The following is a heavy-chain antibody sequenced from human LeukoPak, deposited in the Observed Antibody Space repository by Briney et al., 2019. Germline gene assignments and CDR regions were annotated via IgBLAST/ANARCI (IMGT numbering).Heavy chain of an antibody. V-gene: IGHV3-30*04. D-gene: IGHD1-1*01. Sequence: QSGGSLRLSCAASGFTFSSYAMHWVRQAPGKGLEWVAIISDDGSTKYYSDSVKGRLTISRDNSKNTLYLQKNSLRAEDTAVYYCAREYYPGTSNNGFDPWGQGTLVTVSS. CDR2: ISDDGSTK. CDR1: GFTFSSYA. CDR3: AREYYPGTSNNGFDP. J-gene: IGHJ5*02.